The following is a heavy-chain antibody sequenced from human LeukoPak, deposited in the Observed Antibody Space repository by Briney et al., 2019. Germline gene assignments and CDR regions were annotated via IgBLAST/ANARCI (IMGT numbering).Heavy chain of an antibody. Sequence: GASVKVSCKASGYTFTGYYMRWVRQAPGQGLEWMGWINPNSGGTNYAQKFQGRVTMTRDTSISTAYMELSRLRSDDTAVYYCARNLVVVVAATPTIEAFDIWGQGTMVTVSS. CDR2: INPNSGGT. CDR3: ARNLVVVVAATPTIEAFDI. J-gene: IGHJ3*02. CDR1: GYTFTGYY. D-gene: IGHD2-15*01. V-gene: IGHV1-2*02.